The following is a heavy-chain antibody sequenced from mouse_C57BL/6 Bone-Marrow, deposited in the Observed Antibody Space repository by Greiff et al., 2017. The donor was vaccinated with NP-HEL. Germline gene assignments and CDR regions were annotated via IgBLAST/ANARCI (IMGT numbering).Heavy chain of an antibody. CDR3: ARDDYDPYFDV. J-gene: IGHJ1*03. CDR2: IHPNSGST. Sequence: QVHVKQPGAELVKPGASVKLSCKASGYTFTSYWMHWVKQRPGQGLEWIGMIHPNSGSTNYNEKFKSKATLTVDKSSSTAYMQLSSLTSEDSAVYYCARDDYDPYFDVWGTGTTVTVSS. V-gene: IGHV1-64*01. CDR1: GYTFTSYW. D-gene: IGHD2-4*01.